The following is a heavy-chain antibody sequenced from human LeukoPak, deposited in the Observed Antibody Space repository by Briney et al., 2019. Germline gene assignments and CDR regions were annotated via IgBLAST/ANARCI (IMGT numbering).Heavy chain of an antibody. J-gene: IGHJ4*02. V-gene: IGHV5-51*01. CDR2: FYAGTSDS. CDR3: ARRGYHYDSSAFYYYFDD. D-gene: IGHD3-22*01. CDR1: GSPFASYY. Sequence: GGSLEIPVQRSGSPFASYYVGWARQPPGKGLEWTGDFYAGTSDSTYRTSFQGEATIPADKSINNAYLQWTGLQPWDPAIYSCARRGYHYDSSAFYYYFDDWGQGTLVTVSS.